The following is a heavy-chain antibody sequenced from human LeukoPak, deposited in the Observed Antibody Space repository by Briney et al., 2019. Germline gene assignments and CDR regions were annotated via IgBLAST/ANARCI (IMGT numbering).Heavy chain of an antibody. Sequence: GGSLRLSXAASGFTFSSYAMSWVRQAPGKGLEWVSAISGSGGSTYYADSVKGRFTISRDNSKNTLYLQMNSLRAEDTAVYYCAKSLYYYDSSGYFIYDYWGQGALVTVSS. CDR3: AKSLYYYDSSGYFIYDY. V-gene: IGHV3-23*01. CDR2: ISGSGGST. J-gene: IGHJ4*02. CDR1: GFTFSSYA. D-gene: IGHD3-22*01.